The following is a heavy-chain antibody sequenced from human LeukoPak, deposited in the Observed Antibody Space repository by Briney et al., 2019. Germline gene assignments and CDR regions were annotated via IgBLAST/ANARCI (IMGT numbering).Heavy chain of an antibody. CDR3: AKEVYYDSSGQELGY. Sequence: PGGSLRLSCAASGFTFSSYGMHWVRQAPGKGLEWVAVISYDGSNKYYADSVKGRFTISRDNSKNTLYLQMNSLRAEDTAVYYCAKEVYYDSSGQELGYWGQGTLVTVSS. CDR1: GFTFSSYG. V-gene: IGHV3-30*18. D-gene: IGHD3-22*01. J-gene: IGHJ4*02. CDR2: ISYDGSNK.